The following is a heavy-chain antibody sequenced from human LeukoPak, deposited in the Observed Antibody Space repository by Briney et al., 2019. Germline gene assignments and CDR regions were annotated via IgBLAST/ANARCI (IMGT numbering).Heavy chain of an antibody. Sequence: ASVKVSCKASGYTFTGYYMHWVRQAPGQGLEWMGWINPNSGGTNYAQKFQGRVTMTRDTSISTAYMELSRLRSDDTAVYYCARDFYYDSSGYYYKDYWGQGTLVTVSS. CDR2: INPNSGGT. J-gene: IGHJ4*02. CDR1: GYTFTGYY. V-gene: IGHV1-2*02. CDR3: ARDFYYDSSGYYYKDY. D-gene: IGHD3-22*01.